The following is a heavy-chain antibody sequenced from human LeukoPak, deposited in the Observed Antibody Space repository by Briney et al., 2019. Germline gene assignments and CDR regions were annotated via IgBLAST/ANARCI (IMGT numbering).Heavy chain of an antibody. J-gene: IGHJ4*02. CDR1: GFIFGDHA. CDR2: IKQDGSEK. CDR3: ARGVPSGVDYFDY. V-gene: IGHV3-7*01. Sequence: PGGSLRLSCTASGFIFGDHAMSWVRQAPGKGLEWVANIKQDGSEKYCVDSVKGRFTISRDNAKNSLFLQMSSLRAEDTAVYFCARGVPSGVDYFDYWGQGTLVTVSS. D-gene: IGHD6-19*01.